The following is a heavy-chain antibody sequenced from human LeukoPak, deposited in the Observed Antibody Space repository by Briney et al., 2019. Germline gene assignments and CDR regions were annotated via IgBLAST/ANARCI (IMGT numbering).Heavy chain of an antibody. Sequence: GGSLRLSCSASGFIFSDYGMHWVRQAPGKGLEWVAVVSYDGSDEYYADSVKGRFTISRDNSKDTLFLQVNSLRPEDTAVYYCAKDWRAAAGRGYFDYWGQGTLVTVSS. J-gene: IGHJ4*02. CDR1: GFIFSDYG. D-gene: IGHD6-13*01. V-gene: IGHV3-30*18. CDR3: AKDWRAAAGRGYFDY. CDR2: VSYDGSDE.